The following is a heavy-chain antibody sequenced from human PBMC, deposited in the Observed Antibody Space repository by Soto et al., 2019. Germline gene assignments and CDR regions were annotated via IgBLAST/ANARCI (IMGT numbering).Heavy chain of an antibody. J-gene: IGHJ4*02. CDR2: ISWNSGSI. V-gene: IGHV3-9*01. Sequence: GGSLRLSCAASGFTFDDYAMHWVRQAPGKGLEWVSGISWNSGSIGYADSVKGRFTISRDNAKNSLYRQMNSLRAEDTALYYCAKDIGSGWYGGGDYWGQGTLVTVS. D-gene: IGHD6-19*01. CDR3: AKDIGSGWYGGGDY. CDR1: GFTFDDYA.